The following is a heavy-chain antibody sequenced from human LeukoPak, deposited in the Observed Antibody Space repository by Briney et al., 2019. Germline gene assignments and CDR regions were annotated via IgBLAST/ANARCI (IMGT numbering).Heavy chain of an antibody. CDR3: ARRNYYDSSGLMGGFDY. D-gene: IGHD3-22*01. V-gene: IGHV3-23*01. J-gene: IGHJ4*02. CDR1: GFTFSSYW. Sequence: GSLRLSCAASGFTFSSYWMSWVRQAPGKGLEWVSAISGSGGSTYYADSVKGRFTISRDNSKNTLYLQMNSLRAEDTAVYYCARRNYYDSSGLMGGFDYWGQGTLVTVSS. CDR2: ISGSGGST.